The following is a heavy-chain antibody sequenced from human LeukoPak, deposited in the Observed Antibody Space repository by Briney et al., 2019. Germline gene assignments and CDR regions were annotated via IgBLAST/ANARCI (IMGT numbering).Heavy chain of an antibody. Sequence: PGGSLRLSCAASGFTFSSFGMHWVRQAPGKGLEWVAVIWYDASNKYYADSVKGRFTISRDNSKSTLYLQMNSLRADDTAVYYCAKDSAVVTSHSFDIWGQGTMVTVSS. CDR1: GFTFSSFG. CDR2: IWYDASNK. V-gene: IGHV3-33*06. D-gene: IGHD2-21*02. J-gene: IGHJ3*02. CDR3: AKDSAVVTSHSFDI.